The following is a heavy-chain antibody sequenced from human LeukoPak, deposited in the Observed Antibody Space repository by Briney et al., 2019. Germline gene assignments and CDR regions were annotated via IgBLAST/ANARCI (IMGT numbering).Heavy chain of an antibody. D-gene: IGHD1-20*01. CDR3: ARDLRYNWTPYYCYGMDV. Sequence: GGSLRLSCAASGFTFSSYSMNWVRQAPGKGLEWVSYISSSSSYIHYADSVKGRFTISRDNAKNSLYLQMNSLRAEDTAVYYCARDLRYNWTPYYCYGMDVWGQGTTVTVSS. V-gene: IGHV3-21*01. J-gene: IGHJ6*02. CDR2: ISSSSSYI. CDR1: GFTFSSYS.